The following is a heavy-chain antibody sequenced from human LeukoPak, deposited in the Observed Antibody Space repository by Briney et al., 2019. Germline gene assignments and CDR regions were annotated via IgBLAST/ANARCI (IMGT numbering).Heavy chain of an antibody. CDR3: ARTVYCGGDCYPPTRYFDL. D-gene: IGHD2-21*01. Sequence: GRSLRLSCAASGFTFSSYAMHWVRQAPGKGLEWVSAISGSGGSTYYADSVKGRFTISRDNSKNTLYLQMNSLRAEDTAVYYCARTVYCGGDCYPPTRYFDLWDRGTLVTVSS. CDR2: ISGSGGST. J-gene: IGHJ2*01. CDR1: GFTFSSYA. V-gene: IGHV3-23*01.